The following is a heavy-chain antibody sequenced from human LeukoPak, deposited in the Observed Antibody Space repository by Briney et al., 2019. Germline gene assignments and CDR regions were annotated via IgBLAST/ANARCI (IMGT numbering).Heavy chain of an antibody. CDR2: ISGSGNYT. V-gene: IGHV3-23*01. J-gene: IGHJ4*02. Sequence: GGSLRLSCAASELTFSSYPMSWVRQAPGKGLEWVSAISGSGNYTYCADSVEGRFTISRDNSKNTLYLQMNNLRAEDTAVYYCAKVVWEVTTNYWGQGPLFAVSS. CDR3: AKVVWEVTTNY. D-gene: IGHD4-17*01. CDR1: ELTFSSYP.